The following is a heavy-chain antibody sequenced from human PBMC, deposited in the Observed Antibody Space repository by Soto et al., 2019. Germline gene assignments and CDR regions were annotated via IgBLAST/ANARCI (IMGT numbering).Heavy chain of an antibody. D-gene: IGHD3-10*01. J-gene: IGHJ4*02. CDR3: ARERSALVRGVFPY. V-gene: IGHV3-48*02. CDR2: ISPSSSNM. CDR1: GFTLNDYS. Sequence: GGSLRLSCAASGFTLNDYSMNWVRRAPGKGLEWLSYISPSSSNMYYADSVKGRFTISRDNAKNSLYLQMNSLRDDDTAVYYCARERSALVRGVFPYWGQGTLVTVSS.